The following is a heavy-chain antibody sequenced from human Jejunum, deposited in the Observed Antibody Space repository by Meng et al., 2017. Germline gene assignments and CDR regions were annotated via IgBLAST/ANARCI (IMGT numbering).Heavy chain of an antibody. Sequence: SVNVSCKSSGYTFSYYSMHWVRQAPGQRPEWMGWINVDSGNTKYSRNLQGRVTITRDTSTNTAYMEMRSLRYEDTALYDCARVEGDVYNYFYHYYGMDVWGQGTTVTVSS. J-gene: IGHJ6*02. V-gene: IGHV1-3*01. CDR3: ARVEGDVYNYFYHYYGMDV. CDR1: GYTFSYYS. CDR2: INVDSGNT. D-gene: IGHD5-24*01.